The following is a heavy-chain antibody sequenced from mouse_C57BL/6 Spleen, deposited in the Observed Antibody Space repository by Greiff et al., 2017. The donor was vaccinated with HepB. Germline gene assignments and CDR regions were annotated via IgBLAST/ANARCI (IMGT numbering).Heavy chain of an antibody. CDR1: GYTFTDYY. CDR3: ARWRLRDAMDY. J-gene: IGHJ4*01. Sequence: EVQLQQSGPELVKPGASVKISCKASGYTFTDYYMNWVKQSHGKSLEWIGDINPNNGGTSYNQKFKGKATLTVDKSSSTAYMELRSLTSEDSAVYYCARWRLRDAMDYWGQRTSVTVSS. V-gene: IGHV1-26*01. D-gene: IGHD2-13*01. CDR2: INPNNGGT.